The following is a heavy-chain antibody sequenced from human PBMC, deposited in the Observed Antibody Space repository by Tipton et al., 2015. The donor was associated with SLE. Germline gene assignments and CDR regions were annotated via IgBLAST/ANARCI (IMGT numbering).Heavy chain of an antibody. CDR1: GYTFTSYY. CDR3: ARGLGLDNSSSWYVKKDYFDY. CDR2: INPSGGST. D-gene: IGHD6-13*01. V-gene: IGHV1-46*01. Sequence: QSGAEVKKPGASVKVSCKASGYTFTSYYMHWVRQAPGQGLEWMGIINPSGGSTSYAQKFQGRVTMTRDTSTSTVYMELSSLRSEDTAVYYCARGLGLDNSSSWYVKKDYFDYWGQGTLVTVSS. J-gene: IGHJ4*02.